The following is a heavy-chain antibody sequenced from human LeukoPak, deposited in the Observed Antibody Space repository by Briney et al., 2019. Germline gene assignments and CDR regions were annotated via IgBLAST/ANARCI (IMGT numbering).Heavy chain of an antibody. CDR2: ISGYNGKT. CDR1: GYIFTNYG. J-gene: IGHJ5*02. Sequence: ASVKVSCKASGYIFTNYGISWVRQAPGQGLEWMGWISGYNGKTHYAQKFQGRLTMTADAATSTAYMELPSLTSDDTAIYYCARGGDRDLAVMCTTDTCHNWFDPWGQGTLVTVSS. V-gene: IGHV1-18*01. CDR3: ARGGDRDLAVMCTTDTCHNWFDP. D-gene: IGHD2/OR15-2a*01.